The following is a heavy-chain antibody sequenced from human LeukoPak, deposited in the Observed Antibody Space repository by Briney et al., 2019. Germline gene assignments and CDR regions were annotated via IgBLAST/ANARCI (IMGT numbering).Heavy chain of an antibody. V-gene: IGHV4-59*01. CDR3: ARVSGDYDFWSGYYQGNWFDP. CDR1: GGSISSYY. D-gene: IGHD3-3*01. Sequence: PSETLSLTCTVSGGSISSYYWSWIRQPPGKGLEWIGYIYYSGSTNYNPSLKGRVTISVDTSKNQFSLKLSSVTAADTAVYYCARVSGDYDFWSGYYQGNWFDPWGQGTLVTVSS. J-gene: IGHJ5*02. CDR2: IYYSGST.